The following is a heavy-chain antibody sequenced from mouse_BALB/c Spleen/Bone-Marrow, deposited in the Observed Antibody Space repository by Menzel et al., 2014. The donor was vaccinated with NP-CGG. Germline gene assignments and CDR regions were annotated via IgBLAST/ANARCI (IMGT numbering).Heavy chain of an antibody. CDR1: GYAFXAYW. CDR3: TRSTATFDY. D-gene: IGHD1-2*01. CDR2: IYPGDGDT. J-gene: IGHJ2*01. V-gene: IGHV1-80*01. Sequence: VKLMESGAELVRPGSSVKISCKASGYAFXAYWMNWVEQRPGQGLEWIGQIYPGDGDTNYNGKFKGKATLTADKSSSTAYMQLSSLTSEDSAVYFCTRSTATFDYWGQGTTLTVSS.